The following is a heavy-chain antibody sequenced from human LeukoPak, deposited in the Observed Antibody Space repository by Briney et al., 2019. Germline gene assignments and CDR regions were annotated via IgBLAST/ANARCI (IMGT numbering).Heavy chain of an antibody. V-gene: IGHV4-30-4*01. CDR1: GGSISSGDYS. CDR3: AGERVVGWIQNFDY. CDR2: IYYSGST. J-gene: IGHJ4*02. D-gene: IGHD5-18*01. Sequence: SQTLSLTCTVSGGSISSGDYSWSWIRQPPGKGLEWIGYIYYSGSTYYNPSLKSRVTISVDTSKNQFSLKLSSVTAADTAVYYCAGERVVGWIQNFDYWGQGTLVTVSS.